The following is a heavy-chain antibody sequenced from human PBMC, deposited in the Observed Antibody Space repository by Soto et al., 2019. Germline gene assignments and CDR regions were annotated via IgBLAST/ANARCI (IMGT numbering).Heavy chain of an antibody. V-gene: IGHV1-69*06. Sequence: QVQLVQSGAEVKKPGSSVKVSCKASGGTFSSYAISWVRQAPGQGHEWMGGIIAIFGTANYAQKFQGRVTITAEKSTSTAYMEMSSLRSEDTAVYYCARGDGKGYSSGWYGAWGQGTLVTGSS. D-gene: IGHD6-19*01. J-gene: IGHJ5*02. CDR1: GGTFSSYA. CDR3: ARGDGKGYSSGWYGA. CDR2: IIAIFGTA.